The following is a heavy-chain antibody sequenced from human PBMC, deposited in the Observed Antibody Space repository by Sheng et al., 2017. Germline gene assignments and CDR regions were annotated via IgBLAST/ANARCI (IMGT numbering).Heavy chain of an antibody. CDR2: FHMMEVI. J-gene: IGHJ6*03. Sequence: QVQLVESGGGAVQPGRSLRLSCAASAFTFSSYGMHWVRQSPGKGLDGWQLFHMMEVIDIMPDSVKGRFNPSPETNSKNTVDLQMNSLTPEDTAVYYCAKDRSPTRGFYFMDVWGQGTTVTVSS. V-gene: IGHV3-30*18. CDR1: AFTFSSYG. D-gene: IGHD4-17*01. CDR3: AKDRSPTRGFYFMDV.